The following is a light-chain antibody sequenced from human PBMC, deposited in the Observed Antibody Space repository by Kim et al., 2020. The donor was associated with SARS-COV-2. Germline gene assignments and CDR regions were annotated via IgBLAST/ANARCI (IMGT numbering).Light chain of an antibody. CDR3: NSRDSSGNHYV. V-gene: IGLV3-19*01. J-gene: IGLJ1*01. CDR2: GKN. CDR1: SHRSYC. Sequence: LGQAVRITFKGDSHRSYCADWYQQKPRQAPVLVIYGKNNRPSGNPDRFSGSSSGSTASMTITGAQAEDEADYYCNSRDSSGNHYVFGTGTKVTVL.